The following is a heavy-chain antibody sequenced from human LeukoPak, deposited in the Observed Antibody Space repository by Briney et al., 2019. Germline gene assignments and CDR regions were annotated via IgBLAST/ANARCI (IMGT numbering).Heavy chain of an antibody. CDR1: GFTFSSYG. J-gene: IGHJ4*02. Sequence: TGRSLRLSCAASGFTFSSYGMHWVRQAPGKGLEWVGIISYDGSNKYYADSVKGRFTISRDNSKNTLYLQMNSLRPDDTAVYYCAKAPPNCNTVSCYDDYWGQGTLVTVSS. CDR2: ISYDGSNK. D-gene: IGHD2-2*01. V-gene: IGHV3-30*18. CDR3: AKAPPNCNTVSCYDDY.